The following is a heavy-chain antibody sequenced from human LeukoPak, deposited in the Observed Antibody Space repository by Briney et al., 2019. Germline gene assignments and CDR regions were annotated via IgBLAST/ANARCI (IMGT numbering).Heavy chain of an antibody. Sequence: SGPTLVNPTQTLTLTCTFSGFSLSTSGMCVSWIRQPPGKALEWLARIDWDDDKYYSTSLKTRLTISKDTSKNQVVLTMTNMDPVDTATYYCARMYSESALDYYYGMDVWGQGTTVTVSS. D-gene: IGHD1-26*01. CDR1: GFSLSTSGMC. J-gene: IGHJ6*02. CDR3: ARMYSESALDYYYGMDV. V-gene: IGHV2-70*11. CDR2: IDWDDDK.